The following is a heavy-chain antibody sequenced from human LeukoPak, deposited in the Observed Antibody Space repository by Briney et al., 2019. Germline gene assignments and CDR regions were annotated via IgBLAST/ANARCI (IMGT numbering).Heavy chain of an antibody. Sequence: GSLCLSWAAAAPSSSSDWMSWVSQAPGKGLEWDGNINPNGREKYYVDSVKGRFTISRDNAKNSLYLQMNSLRYEETAVYYCAGAGFYGYYNDGDAFDIWGQGTMVTVSS. CDR3: AGAGFYGYYNDGDAFDI. CDR2: INPNGREK. J-gene: IGHJ3*02. CDR1: APSSSSDW. V-gene: IGHV3-7*01. D-gene: IGHD4-17*01.